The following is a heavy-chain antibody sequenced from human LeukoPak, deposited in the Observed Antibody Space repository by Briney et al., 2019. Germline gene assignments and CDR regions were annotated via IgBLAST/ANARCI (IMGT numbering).Heavy chain of an antibody. CDR2: IKHDGSET. D-gene: IGHD4-17*01. J-gene: IGHJ4*02. CDR3: AKIGDDFGDYFDY. CDR1: GLTFSRDW. Sequence: GGSLRLSCAASGLTFSRDWMSWLRQAPGKGLKWVANIKHDGSETAYVGSVRGRFTISRDNAKNSLYLQMNSLRAEDTAVYYCAKIGDDFGDYFDYWGQGTLVTVSS. V-gene: IGHV3-7*01.